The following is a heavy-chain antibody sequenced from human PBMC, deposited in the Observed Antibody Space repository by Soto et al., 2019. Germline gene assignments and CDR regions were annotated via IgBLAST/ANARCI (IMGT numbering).Heavy chain of an antibody. V-gene: IGHV4-59*12. J-gene: IGHJ4*02. Sequence: SETLSLTCTVSGGSITGYYWNWIRQPPGKGLEWVGHIYGSGSTNYNPSLQSRVTISVDTSKIQFSLNLTSVTAADTAVYYCARASLAEGPEAYWGQGILVTVSS. CDR3: ARASLAEGPEAY. CDR1: GGSITGYY. CDR2: IYGSGST. D-gene: IGHD6-19*01.